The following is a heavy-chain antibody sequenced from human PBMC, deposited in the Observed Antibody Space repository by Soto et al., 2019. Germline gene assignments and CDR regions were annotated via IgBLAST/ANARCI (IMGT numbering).Heavy chain of an antibody. CDR3: AFVWFGEPHPSG. V-gene: IGHV1-18*01. D-gene: IGHD3-10*01. CDR2: ISAYNGNT. J-gene: IGHJ4*02. Sequence: QVQLVQSGAEVKKPGASVKVSCKASGYTFTSYGISWVRQAPGQGLEWMGWISAYNGNTNYAQKLQGRVTMTTDTATITAYMELRSLRSDDTAVYDCAFVWFGEPHPSGWGQGTLVTVSS. CDR1: GYTFTSYG.